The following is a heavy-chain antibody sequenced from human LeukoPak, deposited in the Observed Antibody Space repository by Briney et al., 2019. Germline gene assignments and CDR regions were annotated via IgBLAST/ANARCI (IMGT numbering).Heavy chain of an antibody. CDR3: ASGPWVTPFDY. D-gene: IGHD2-21*02. CDR2: IYHSGFT. Sequence: SETLSLTCTVSGGSISGYYWSWLRQPPGKGLEWIGYIYHSGFTDYNPSLRSRLTIAVDTSRNQFSLKLTSVTAADTAVYFCASGPWVTPFDYWGQGTLVPVSS. CDR1: GGSISGYY. J-gene: IGHJ4*02. V-gene: IGHV4-59*12.